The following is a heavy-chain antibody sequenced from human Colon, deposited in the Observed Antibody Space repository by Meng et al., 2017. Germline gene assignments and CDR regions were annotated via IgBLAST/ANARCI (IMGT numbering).Heavy chain of an antibody. V-gene: IGHV3-30*04. CDR2: ISFDGSKY. J-gene: IGHJ4*01. CDR1: GFTFSSYV. CDR3: ARGPQYCSSTNCYAPYFDY. D-gene: IGHD2-2*01. Sequence: GESLKISCAASGFTFSSYVMHWVRQAPGKGLEWVAVISFDGSKYYYADSVKGRFTISRDNSKNTLYLQMNSLRAEDTAVYYCARGPQYCSSTNCYAPYFDYWGQGTQVTVSS.